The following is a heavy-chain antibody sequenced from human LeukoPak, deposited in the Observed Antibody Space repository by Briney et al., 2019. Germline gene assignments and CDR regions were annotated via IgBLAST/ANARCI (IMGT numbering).Heavy chain of an antibody. CDR2: INAGNGNT. D-gene: IGHD3-10*01. V-gene: IGHV1-3*01. CDR1: GYTFTSYA. CDR3: ARDGSGSYGYFDY. Sequence: ASVKVSCKASGYTFTSYAMHWVRQAPGRRLEWMGWINAGNGNTKYSQKFQGRVTITRDTSASTAYMELSSLRSEETAVYYCARDGSGSYGYFDYWGQGTLVTVSS. J-gene: IGHJ4*02.